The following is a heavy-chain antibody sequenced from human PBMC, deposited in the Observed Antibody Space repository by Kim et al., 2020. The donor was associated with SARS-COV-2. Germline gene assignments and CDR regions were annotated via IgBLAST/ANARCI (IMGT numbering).Heavy chain of an antibody. D-gene: IGHD4-17*01. V-gene: IGHV1-69*04. Sequence: NYAQKFQGRVTITADKSTSTAYMELSSLRSEDTAVYYCAREMTTVTTGDYWGQGTLVTVSS. J-gene: IGHJ4*02. CDR3: AREMTTVTTGDY.